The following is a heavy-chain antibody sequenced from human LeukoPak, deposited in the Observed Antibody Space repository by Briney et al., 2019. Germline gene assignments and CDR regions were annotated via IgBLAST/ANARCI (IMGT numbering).Heavy chain of an antibody. J-gene: IGHJ4*02. D-gene: IGHD4-17*01. V-gene: IGHV1-18*01. CDR1: GYTFTSYG. CDR3: ARVTQTDYDFDY. CDR2: ISAYNGDT. Sequence: GASVKVSCKASGYTFTSYGISWVRQAPGQGLEWMGWISAYNGDTDYAQKLQGRVTMTTDTSTSTAYMELRSLRSDDTAMYYCARVTQTDYDFDYWGQGTLVTVSS.